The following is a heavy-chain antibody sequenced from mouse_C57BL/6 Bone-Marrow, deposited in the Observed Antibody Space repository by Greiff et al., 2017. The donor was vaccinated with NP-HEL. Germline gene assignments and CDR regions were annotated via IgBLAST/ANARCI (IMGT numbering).Heavy chain of an antibody. J-gene: IGHJ1*03. V-gene: IGHV1-69*01. CDR3: ASWIYYGNYGYFDV. D-gene: IGHD2-1*01. CDR2: IDPSDRYT. Sequence: QVQLQQPGAELVMPGASVKLSCKASGYTFTSYWMHWVKQRPGQGLEWIGEIDPSDRYTNYNQKFKGKSTLTVDKSSSTAYMQLSSLTSEDSAVYYCASWIYYGNYGYFDVWGTGTTVTVSS. CDR1: GYTFTSYW.